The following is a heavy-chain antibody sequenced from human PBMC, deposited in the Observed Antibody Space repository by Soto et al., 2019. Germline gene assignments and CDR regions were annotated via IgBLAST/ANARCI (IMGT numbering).Heavy chain of an antibody. CDR2: ISAYNGNT. D-gene: IGHD3-3*01. V-gene: IGHV1-18*01. Sequence: ASVKVSCKASGYTFTSYGISWVRQAPGQGLEWMGWISAYNGNTNYAQKLQGRVTMTTDTSTSTAYMELRSLRSDDTAVYYCARVFLTEVFGYFDYWGQGTLVTVSS. CDR1: GYTFTSYG. J-gene: IGHJ4*02. CDR3: ARVFLTEVFGYFDY.